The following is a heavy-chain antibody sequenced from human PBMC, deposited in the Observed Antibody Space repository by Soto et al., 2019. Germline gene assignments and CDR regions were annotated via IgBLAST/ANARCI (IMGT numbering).Heavy chain of an antibody. V-gene: IGHV3-30*18. CDR3: AKPGDVDTAMGSYYYYYGMDV. Sequence: GGSLRLSCAASGFTFSSYGMHWVRQAPGKGLEWVAVISYDGSNKYYADSAKGRFTISRDNSKNTLYLQMNSLRAEDTAVYYCAKPGDVDTAMGSYYYYYGMDVWGQGTTVTVTS. D-gene: IGHD5-18*01. CDR1: GFTFSSYG. J-gene: IGHJ6*02. CDR2: ISYDGSNK.